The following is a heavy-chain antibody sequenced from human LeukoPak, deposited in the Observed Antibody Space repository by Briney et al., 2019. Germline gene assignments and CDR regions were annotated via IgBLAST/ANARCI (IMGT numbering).Heavy chain of an antibody. CDR1: DNSISSDFY. J-gene: IGHJ5*02. D-gene: IGHD4-17*01. V-gene: IGHV4-38-2*02. CDR3: VREAYGDDGGWIDP. Sequence: PSETLSLTCSVSDNSISSDFYWGWIRQPPGRGLEWIGSIHHSGTTHYNPSLMGRVTISSDTSKNQFSLKVNFVTVADTAVYYCVREAYGDDGGWIDPWGQGILITVSS. CDR2: IHHSGTT.